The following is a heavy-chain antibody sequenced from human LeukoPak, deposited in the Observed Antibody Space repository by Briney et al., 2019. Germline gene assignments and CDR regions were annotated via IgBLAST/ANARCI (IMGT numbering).Heavy chain of an antibody. CDR2: IYYSGST. Sequence: SETLPLTCTVSGGSISSNKYYWGWIRQPPGKGLEWIGSIYYSGSTYYNPTLKSRVTIFVDTSKNQFSLKLSSVTAADTAVYYCATPYSGGYQGLDIWGQGTVVTVSS. CDR1: GGSISSNKYY. D-gene: IGHD1-26*01. V-gene: IGHV4-39*01. CDR3: ATPYSGGYQGLDI. J-gene: IGHJ3*02.